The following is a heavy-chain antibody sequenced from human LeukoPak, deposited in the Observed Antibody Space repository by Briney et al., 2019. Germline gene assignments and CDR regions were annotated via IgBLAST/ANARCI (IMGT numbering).Heavy chain of an antibody. J-gene: IGHJ3*02. CDR1: GGTFSSYT. CDR2: IIPILGIA. CDR3: LYSGSSDAFDI. Sequence: SVKVSCKASGGTFSSYTISWVRQAPGQGHKWMGRIIPILGIANYAQKFQGRVTITADKSTSTAYMELSSLRSEDTAVYYCLYSGSSDAFDIWGQGTMVTVSS. V-gene: IGHV1-69*02. D-gene: IGHD1-26*01.